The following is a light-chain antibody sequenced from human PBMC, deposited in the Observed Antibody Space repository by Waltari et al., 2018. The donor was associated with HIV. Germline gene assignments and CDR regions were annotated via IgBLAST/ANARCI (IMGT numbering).Light chain of an antibody. J-gene: IGLJ2*01. Sequence: QSVLTQPPSASGTPGQRVTISCSGSTSNIGDNTVNWYQQLPGAAPKLLIYTNTQRPSGVPDRFSGSKSGTSASLAISGLRSEDEADYYCATWDDSLNGHVVFGGGTKLTVL. CDR2: TNT. CDR3: ATWDDSLNGHVV. CDR1: TSNIGDNT. V-gene: IGLV1-44*01.